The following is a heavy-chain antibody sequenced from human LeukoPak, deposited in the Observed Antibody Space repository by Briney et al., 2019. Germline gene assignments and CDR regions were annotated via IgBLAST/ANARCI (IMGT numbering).Heavy chain of an antibody. Sequence: GGSLRLSCAASGFTFSSYAMSWVRQAPGKGLEWVTAISGPGGNKYYADSVKGRFTISRDNSRNTLYLQMNSLRAEDTAIYYCAKDYQLAVVGAFDIWGQGTMVTVSS. J-gene: IGHJ3*02. D-gene: IGHD6-19*01. CDR1: GFTFSSYA. V-gene: IGHV3-23*01. CDR2: ISGPGGNK. CDR3: AKDYQLAVVGAFDI.